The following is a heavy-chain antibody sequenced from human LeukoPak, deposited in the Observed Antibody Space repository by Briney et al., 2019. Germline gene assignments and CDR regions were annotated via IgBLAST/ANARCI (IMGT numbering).Heavy chain of an antibody. Sequence: SQTLSLTCTIPGDPISSGSYYWSWIRQPAGNGLEWIGRMYTSGSTNYNRSLKSRVTISLDTSKNQFSLTLSSVNAGGMAVYYCARDPFVRGVWLELPNWGQGNLVTVSS. J-gene: IGHJ4*02. CDR1: GDPISSGSYY. CDR3: ARDPFVRGVWLELPN. V-gene: IGHV4-61*02. CDR2: MYTSGST. D-gene: IGHD3-10*02.